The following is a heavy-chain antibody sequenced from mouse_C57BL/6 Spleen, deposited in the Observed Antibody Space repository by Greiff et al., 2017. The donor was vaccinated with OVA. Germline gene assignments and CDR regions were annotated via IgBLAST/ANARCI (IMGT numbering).Heavy chain of an antibody. Sequence: QVQLQQPGAELVMPGASVKLSCKASGYTFTSYWMHWVKQRPGQGLEWIGEIDPSDSYTNYNQKFKGKSTLTVDKSSSTAYMQLSILTSEDSAVYYCARDGNPNYFDYWGQGTTLTVSS. CDR3: ARDGNPNYFDY. D-gene: IGHD2-3*01. J-gene: IGHJ2*01. CDR1: GYTFTSYW. CDR2: IDPSDSYT. V-gene: IGHV1-69*01.